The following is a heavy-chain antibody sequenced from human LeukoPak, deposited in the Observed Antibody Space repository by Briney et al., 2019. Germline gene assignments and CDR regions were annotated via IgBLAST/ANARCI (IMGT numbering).Heavy chain of an antibody. CDR2: IYYSGST. J-gene: IGHJ4*02. V-gene: IGHV4-59*08. D-gene: IGHD3-9*01. CDR1: GGSISSYY. CDR3: ARVLRYFDWVRLFDY. Sequence: PSETLSLTCTVSGGSISSYYWSWIRQPPGKGLEWIGYIYYSGSTNYNPSLKSRVTISVDTSKNQFSLKLSSVTAADTAVYYCARVLRYFDWVRLFDYWGQGTLVTVSS.